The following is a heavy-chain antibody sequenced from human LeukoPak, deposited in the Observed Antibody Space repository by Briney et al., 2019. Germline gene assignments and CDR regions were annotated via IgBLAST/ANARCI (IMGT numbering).Heavy chain of an antibody. D-gene: IGHD1-1*01. CDR3: ARGPGWNDY. V-gene: IGHV3-23*01. CDR1: GFTLSSYA. CDR2: ISDTGNT. Sequence: GGSLRLSCAASGFTLSSYAMSWVRQAPGKGLEWVSAISDTGNTYHADSVKGRFTISRDSSKNTLFLQMNRLRAEDTAVYYCARGPGWNDYWGQGTLVTVSS. J-gene: IGHJ4*02.